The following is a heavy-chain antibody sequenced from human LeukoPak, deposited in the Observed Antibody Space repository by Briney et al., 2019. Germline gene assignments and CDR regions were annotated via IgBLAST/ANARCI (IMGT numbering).Heavy chain of an antibody. J-gene: IGHJ4*02. CDR1: GGSISSSSYY. CDR2: IYYSGST. V-gene: IGHV4-39*01. Sequence: SETLSLTCTVSGGSISSSSYYWGWIRQPPGKGLEWIGSIYYSGSTYYNPSLKSRVTISVDTSKNQFSLKLSSVTAADTAVYCCARRWSGSYHFDYWGQGTLVTVSS. CDR3: ARRWSGSYHFDY. D-gene: IGHD1-26*01.